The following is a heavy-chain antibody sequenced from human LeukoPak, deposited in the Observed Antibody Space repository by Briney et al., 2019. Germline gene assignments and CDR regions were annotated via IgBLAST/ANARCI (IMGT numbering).Heavy chain of an antibody. CDR2: IWYDGSNK. V-gene: IGHV3-33*01. D-gene: IGHD5-24*01. CDR1: GFTFSSYG. J-gene: IGHJ4*02. CDR3: ARGDGYHRL. Sequence: GRSLRLSCAASGFTFSSYGMHWVRQAPGKGLEWVAVIWYDGSNKYYADSVKGRFTISRDNSKNTLYLQMNSLRVEDTAVYFCARGDGYHRLWGQGTLVTVSS.